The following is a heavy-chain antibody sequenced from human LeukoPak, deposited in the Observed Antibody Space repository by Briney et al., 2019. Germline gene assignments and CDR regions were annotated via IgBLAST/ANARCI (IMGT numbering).Heavy chain of an antibody. CDR1: GFTFSTYA. D-gene: IGHD3-16*01. Sequence: GGSLRLSCAASGFTFSTYAMSWVRQAPGKGLEWVSIVSGGGVNTYYVDSVRGRFTISRDNSKNTLYLQMNSLRVEDTAVYYCAKGHTDYGTGFDLWGQGTLPIVSS. J-gene: IGHJ4*02. V-gene: IGHV3-23*01. CDR3: AKGHTDYGTGFDL. CDR2: VSGGGVNT.